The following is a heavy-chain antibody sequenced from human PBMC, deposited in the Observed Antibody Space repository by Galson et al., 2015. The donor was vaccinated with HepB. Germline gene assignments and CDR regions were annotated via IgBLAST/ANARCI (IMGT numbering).Heavy chain of an antibody. CDR2: INAGNGNT. D-gene: IGHD6-6*01. V-gene: IGHV1-3*01. CDR1: GYTFTSYA. CDR3: ARAPFPTLVTWFDP. Sequence: SVKVSCKASGYTFTSYAMHWVRQAPGQRLEWMGWINAGNGNTKYSQKFQGRVTITRDTSASTAYMELSSLRSEDTAVYYCARAPFPTLVTWFDPWGQGTLVTVSS. J-gene: IGHJ5*02.